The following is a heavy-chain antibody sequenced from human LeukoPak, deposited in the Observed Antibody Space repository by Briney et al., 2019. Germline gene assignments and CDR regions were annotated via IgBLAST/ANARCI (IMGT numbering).Heavy chain of an antibody. CDR2: INHSGST. CDR1: GGSFSGYY. J-gene: IGHJ4*02. Sequence: SETLSLTCAVYGGSFSGYYWSLIRQPPGKGLEWIGEINHSGSTNYNPSLKSRVTISVDTSKNQFSLKLSSVTAADTAVYYCARGPYYYDSSGYYYQYYFDYWGQGTLVTVSS. V-gene: IGHV4-34*01. D-gene: IGHD3-22*01. CDR3: ARGPYYYDSSGYYYQYYFDY.